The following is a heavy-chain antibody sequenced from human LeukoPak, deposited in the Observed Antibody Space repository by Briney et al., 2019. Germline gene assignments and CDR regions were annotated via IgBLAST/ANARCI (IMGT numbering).Heavy chain of an antibody. J-gene: IGHJ4*02. CDR1: GGSISSYY. CDR2: IYYSGST. V-gene: IGHV4-59*01. D-gene: IGHD4-23*01. CDR3: ARDMPDPDYGGNSFLFDY. Sequence: SETLSLTCTVSGGSISSYYWSWIRQPPGKGLEWIGYIYYSGSTNYNPSLKSRVTISVDTSKNQFSLKLSSVTAADTAVYYCARDMPDPDYGGNSFLFDYWGQGTLVTVSS.